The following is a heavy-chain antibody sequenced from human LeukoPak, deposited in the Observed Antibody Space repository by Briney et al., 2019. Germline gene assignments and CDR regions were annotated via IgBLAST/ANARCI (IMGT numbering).Heavy chain of an antibody. J-gene: IGHJ4*02. D-gene: IGHD2-2*01. V-gene: IGHV4-59*01. CDR1: GGSISSYY. CDR2: IFYSGAT. Sequence: SETLSLTCTVSGGSISSYYWNWIRQSPGKGLEWIGYIFYSGATNYNPSLKSRVTMSVDTSKNQFSLKVTSVTAADTAVYYCARVGSWYQLLWAIDYWGQGTLVTVSS. CDR3: ARVGSWYQLLWAIDY.